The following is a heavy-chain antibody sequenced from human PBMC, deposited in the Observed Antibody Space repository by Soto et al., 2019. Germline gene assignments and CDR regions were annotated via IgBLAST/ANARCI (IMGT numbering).Heavy chain of an antibody. CDR2: IMPIFRTP. CDR1: GGTFRNSA. V-gene: IGHV1-69*12. J-gene: IGHJ6*02. Sequence: QVQLEQSGAEVKKPGSSVKVSRKASGGTFRNSAISWVRQAPGQGLEWMGGIMPIFRTPDYAHKFQGRVTITADESTSTAYMELSGLRSDDTAVYYCARDNDRPQLGGNYYYILDVWGHGTTVTVSS. CDR3: ARDNDRPQLGGNYYYILDV. D-gene: IGHD1-1*01.